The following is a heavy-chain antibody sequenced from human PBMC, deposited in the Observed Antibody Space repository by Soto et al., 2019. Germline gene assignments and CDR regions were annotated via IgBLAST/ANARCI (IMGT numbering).Heavy chain of an antibody. D-gene: IGHD6-13*01. J-gene: IGHJ6*03. Sequence: EVQLVESGGGLVKPGGSLRLSCAASGFTFSSYSMNWVRQAPGKGLEWVSSISSSSRYIYYADSVKGRFTISRDNAKNSLYLQMNSLRAEDTAVYYCASTNSRSYYMDVWGKGTTVTVSS. V-gene: IGHV3-21*01. CDR2: ISSSSRYI. CDR1: GFTFSSYS. CDR3: ASTNSRSYYMDV.